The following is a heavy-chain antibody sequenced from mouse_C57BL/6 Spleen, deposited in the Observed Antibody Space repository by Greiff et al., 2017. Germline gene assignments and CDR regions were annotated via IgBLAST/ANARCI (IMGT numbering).Heavy chain of an antibody. J-gene: IGHJ1*03. CDR2: IYPGSGNT. V-gene: IGHV1-76*01. Sequence: VQLQQSGAELVRPGASVKLSCKASGYTFTDYYINWVKQRPGQGLEWIARIYPGSGNTYYNEKFKGKATLTAEKSSSTAYMQLSSLTSEDSAVYFCARRHGSSYDWYFDVWGTGTTVTVSS. CDR3: ARRHGSSYDWYFDV. CDR1: GYTFTDYY. D-gene: IGHD1-1*01.